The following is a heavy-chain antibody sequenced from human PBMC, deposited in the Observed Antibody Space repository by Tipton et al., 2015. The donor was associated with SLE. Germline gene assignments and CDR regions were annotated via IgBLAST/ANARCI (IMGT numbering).Heavy chain of an antibody. CDR2: ISHYGST. CDR3: ARGNAVLGANNAFDI. CDR1: PGSFSNDY. Sequence: TLSLTCVVYPGSFSNDYWSWIRQPPGKGLEWIGEISHYGSTNYNPSLKGRVTVLIDRSKNQFSLHLNSMTAADTAVYYCARGNAVLGANNAFDIWGQGTMVTVSS. D-gene: IGHD2-8*02. V-gene: IGHV4-34*01. J-gene: IGHJ3*02.